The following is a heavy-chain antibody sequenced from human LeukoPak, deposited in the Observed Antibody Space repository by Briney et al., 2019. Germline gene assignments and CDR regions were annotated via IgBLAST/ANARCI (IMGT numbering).Heavy chain of an antibody. V-gene: IGHV3-23*01. D-gene: IGHD5-12*01. J-gene: IGHJ5*02. CDR2: ISGSGGTT. CDR1: GFTFSSYA. CDR3: AKRVSQGWLRLGDNWFDP. Sequence: GGPLRLSCAASGFTFSSYATSWVRQAPGKGLEWVSAISGSGGTTYYADSVKGRFTISRENSKNTLYLQMNSLRAEDTAVYYCAKRVSQGWLRLGDNWFDPWGQGTLVTVSS.